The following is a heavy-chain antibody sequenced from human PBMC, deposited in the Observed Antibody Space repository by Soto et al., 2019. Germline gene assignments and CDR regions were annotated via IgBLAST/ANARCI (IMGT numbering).Heavy chain of an antibody. V-gene: IGHV4-34*01. CDR3: ARGLISGSHYSGGWYYFDS. Sequence: SETLSVTCDVYRRSLIDYSWTWIRQTPWKGLQWIGQINHSGSANYDPSLKSRVTISVHTSSSQFSLELSSVTAADTAVYYCARGLISGSHYSGGWYYFDSWGQGTQVTVS. D-gene: IGHD1-26*01. J-gene: IGHJ4*02. CDR2: INHSGSA. CDR1: RRSLIDYS.